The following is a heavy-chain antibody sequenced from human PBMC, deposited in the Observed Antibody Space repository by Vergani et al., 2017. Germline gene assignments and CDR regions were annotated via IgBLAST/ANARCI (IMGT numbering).Heavy chain of an antibody. Sequence: QVQLQQWGAGLLKPSETLSLTCAVYGRSFSGYYWSWIRQPPGKGLEWIGEINHSGSTNYNPSLKSRVTISVDTSKNQFSLKLSSVTAADTAVYYCARGHTYYYGSGSYPSTYGMDVWGQGTTVTVSS. D-gene: IGHD3-10*01. J-gene: IGHJ6*02. CDR3: ARGHTYYYGSGSYPSTYGMDV. CDR1: GRSFSGYY. CDR2: INHSGST. V-gene: IGHV4-34*01.